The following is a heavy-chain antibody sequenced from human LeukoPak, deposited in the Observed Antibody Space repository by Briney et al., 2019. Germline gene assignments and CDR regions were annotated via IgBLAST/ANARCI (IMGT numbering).Heavy chain of an antibody. CDR2: IDTSGSYI. J-gene: IGHJ3*02. CDR3: ARGRSITLLRGVAMSDGFDI. CDR1: GXTFTSYG. D-gene: IGHD3-10*01. Sequence: GGSLRLSCTASGXTFTSYGMNWVRQAPGKGLEWVSFIDTSGSYIYYGDSLKGRVTISRDNAKNSLYLQMNGLRAEDTAVYYCARGRSITLLRGVAMSDGFDIWGQGAMVTVSS. V-gene: IGHV3-21*01.